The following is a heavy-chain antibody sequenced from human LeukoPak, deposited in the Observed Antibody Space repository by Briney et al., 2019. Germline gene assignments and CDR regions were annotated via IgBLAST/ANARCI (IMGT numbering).Heavy chain of an antibody. CDR3: VTFGFDWSSSY. CDR1: GFTFSSWW. J-gene: IGHJ4*02. CDR2: ISNDGSYI. D-gene: IGHD3-9*01. V-gene: IGHV3-74*01. Sequence: PGWSLRLSCAASGFTFSSWWMLWFRRPPGKGLESVAHISNDGSYIVYAESVRGRFTISRDNAENTLYLQMHSLRPEDTGVYYCVTFGFDWSSSYWGQRAQVTVSS.